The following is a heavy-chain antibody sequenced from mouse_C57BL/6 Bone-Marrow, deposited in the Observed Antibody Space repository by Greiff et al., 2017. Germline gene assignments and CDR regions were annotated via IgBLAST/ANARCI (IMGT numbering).Heavy chain of an antibody. J-gene: IGHJ1*03. Sequence: VKLQESGAELVRPGASVTLSCKASGYTFTDYEMHWVKQTPVHGLEWIGAIDPETGGTAYNQTFKGKAILTADKSSSTAYMELRSLTSEDSAVYYCTKGIGGYFDVWGTGTTVTVSS. CDR1: GYTFTDYE. CDR3: TKGIGGYFDV. CDR2: IDPETGGT. V-gene: IGHV1-15*01.